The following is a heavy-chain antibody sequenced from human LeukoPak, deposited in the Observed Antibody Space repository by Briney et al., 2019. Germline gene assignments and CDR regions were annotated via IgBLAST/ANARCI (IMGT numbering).Heavy chain of an antibody. CDR3: TKTRGDDSSGYYLFDY. Sequence: GGSLRLSCAASGFTFSSYSMNWVRQAPGKGLEWVSSIGSSSSYIYYADSVKGRFTISRDNAKNSLYLQMNSLRAEDTAVYYCTKTRGDDSSGYYLFDYWGQGTLVTVSS. CDR1: GFTFSSYS. V-gene: IGHV3-21*01. D-gene: IGHD3-22*01. J-gene: IGHJ4*02. CDR2: IGSSSSYI.